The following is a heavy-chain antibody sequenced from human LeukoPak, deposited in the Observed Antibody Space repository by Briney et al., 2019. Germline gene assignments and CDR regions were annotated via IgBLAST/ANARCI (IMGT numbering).Heavy chain of an antibody. V-gene: IGHV4-34*01. Sequence: PSETLSLTCTVSGGSISSYYWSWIRQPPGKGLEWIGEINHSGSTNYNPSLKSRVTISVDTSKNQFSLKLSSVTAADTAVYYCARGLGYCSSTSCYRFDPWGQGTLVTVSS. D-gene: IGHD2-2*02. CDR1: GGSISSYY. CDR3: ARGLGYCSSTSCYRFDP. CDR2: INHSGST. J-gene: IGHJ5*02.